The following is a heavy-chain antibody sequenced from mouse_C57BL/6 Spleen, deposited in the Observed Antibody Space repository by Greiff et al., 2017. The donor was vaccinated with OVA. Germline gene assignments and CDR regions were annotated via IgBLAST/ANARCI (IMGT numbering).Heavy chain of an antibody. CDR1: GYTFTSYW. CDR3: ATGGWSWFAY. Sequence: VQLQQPGAELVRPGSSVKLSCKASGYTFTSYWMDWVKQRPGQGLEWIGNIYPSDSETHYNQKFKDKATLTVDKSSSTAYMQLSSLTSEDSAVYYCATGGWSWFAYWGQGTLVTVSA. CDR2: IYPSDSET. V-gene: IGHV1-61*01. J-gene: IGHJ3*01. D-gene: IGHD4-1*01.